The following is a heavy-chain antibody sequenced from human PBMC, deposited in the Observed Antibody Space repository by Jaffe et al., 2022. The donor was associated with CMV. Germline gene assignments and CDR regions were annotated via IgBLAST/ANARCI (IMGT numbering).Heavy chain of an antibody. D-gene: IGHD6-13*01. J-gene: IGHJ4*02. CDR1: GGSISSSSYY. CDR3: ARAPATLGGYSSSYFDY. V-gene: IGHV4-39*01. CDR2: IYYSGST. Sequence: QLQLQESGPGLVKPSETLSLTCTVSGGSISSSSYYWGWIRQPPGKGLEWIGSIYYSGSTYYNPSLKSRVTISVDTSKNQFSLKLSSVTAADTAVYYCARAPATLGGYSSSYFDYWGQGTLVTVSS.